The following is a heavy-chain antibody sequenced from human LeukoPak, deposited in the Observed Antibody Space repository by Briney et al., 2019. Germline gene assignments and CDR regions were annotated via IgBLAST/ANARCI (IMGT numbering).Heavy chain of an antibody. CDR1: GFTFSSYA. V-gene: IGHV3-30-3*01. Sequence: GRSLRLSCAASGFTFSSYAMHWVRQAPGKGLEWVAVISYDGSNKYYADSVKGRFTISRDNSKNTLYLQMNSLRAEDTAVYYCARAVVVVAAGDCWGQGTLVTVSS. CDR3: ARAVVVVAAGDC. D-gene: IGHD2-15*01. CDR2: ISYDGSNK. J-gene: IGHJ4*02.